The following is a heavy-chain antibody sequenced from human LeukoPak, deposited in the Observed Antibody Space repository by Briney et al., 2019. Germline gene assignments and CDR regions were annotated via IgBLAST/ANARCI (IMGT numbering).Heavy chain of an antibody. Sequence: GGSLRLSCAASGFTFSSYAMSWVRQAPGKGLEWVSAISGSGGSTYNADSVKGRFTISRDNSKNTLYLQMNSLRAEDTAVYYCAKYSCSSTSCYRDYYYYMDVWGKGTTVTVSS. V-gene: IGHV3-23*01. J-gene: IGHJ6*03. CDR3: AKYSCSSTSCYRDYYYYMDV. CDR1: GFTFSSYA. D-gene: IGHD2-2*01. CDR2: ISGSGGST.